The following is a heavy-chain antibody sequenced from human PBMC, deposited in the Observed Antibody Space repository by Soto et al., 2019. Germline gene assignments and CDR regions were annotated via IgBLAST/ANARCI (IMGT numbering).Heavy chain of an antibody. V-gene: IGHV3-30*18. CDR3: AKDAAKNYYYGMDV. CDR2: ISYDGSNK. CDR1: GFTFSSYG. Sequence: QVQLVESGGGVVQPGRSLRLSCAASGFTFSSYGMHWVRQAPGKGLEWVAVISYDGSNKYYADSVKGRFTISRDNSKNTLYLQMNSLSAEDTAVYYCAKDAAKNYYYGMDVWGQGTTVTVSS. J-gene: IGHJ6*02.